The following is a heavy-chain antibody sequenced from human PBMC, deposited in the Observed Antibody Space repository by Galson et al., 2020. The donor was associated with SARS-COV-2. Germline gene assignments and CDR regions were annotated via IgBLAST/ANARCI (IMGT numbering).Heavy chain of an antibody. V-gene: IGHV4-30-2*01. J-gene: IGHJ6*02. CDR2: IYHSGST. CDR3: ARVDYYYYGMDV. CDR1: GGSISSGAYS. Sequence: ETSETLSLTCAVSGGSISSGAYSWSWIRQPPGKGLEWIGYIYHSGSTYYNPSLKSRVTISVDRSKNQFSLKLSSVTAADTAVYYCARVDYYYYGMDVWGQGTTVTVSS.